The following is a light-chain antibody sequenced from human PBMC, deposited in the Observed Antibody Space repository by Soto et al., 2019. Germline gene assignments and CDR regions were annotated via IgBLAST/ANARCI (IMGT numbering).Light chain of an antibody. CDR2: VGS. CDR3: MQSQQSPPT. Sequence: DIVMTQSPLSLPVTPGEPASISCSSSQSLLQRNGYNYLDWYLQKPGQSPQLLIYVGSYRAPWVRDRFSGSGSGTDCKLKIRRVEAEYVGVYYCMQSQQSPPTFGQGTKVEI. V-gene: IGKV2-28*01. CDR1: QSLLQRNGYNY. J-gene: IGKJ1*01.